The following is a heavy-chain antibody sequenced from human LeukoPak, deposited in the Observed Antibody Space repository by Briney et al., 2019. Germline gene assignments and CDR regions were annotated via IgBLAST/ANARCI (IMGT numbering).Heavy chain of an antibody. Sequence: PSETLSLTCAVYGGSFSGYYWSWIRQPPGKGLEWIGEINHSGSTNYNPSLKSRVTISVDTSKNQFSLKLSSVTAADTAVCYCARGRDDRRYYYGSGHTHLDYWGQGTLVTVSS. V-gene: IGHV4-34*01. J-gene: IGHJ4*02. CDR1: GGSFSGYY. CDR2: INHSGST. D-gene: IGHD3-10*01. CDR3: ARGRDDRRYYYGSGHTHLDY.